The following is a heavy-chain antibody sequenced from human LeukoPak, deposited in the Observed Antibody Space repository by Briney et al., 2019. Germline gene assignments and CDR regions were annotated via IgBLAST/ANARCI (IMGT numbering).Heavy chain of an antibody. J-gene: IGHJ4*02. D-gene: IGHD3-9*01. CDR3: ASTYYDILTGYYGPFDH. V-gene: IGHV1-18*01. Sequence: ASVKVSCKASGYTFTSYGISWVRQAPGQGLEWMGWISAYNGNTNYAQKLQGRVTMTTDTSTSTAYMELRSLRSDDTAVYYCASTYYDILTGYYGPFDHWGQGTLVTVSS. CDR1: GYTFTSYG. CDR2: ISAYNGNT.